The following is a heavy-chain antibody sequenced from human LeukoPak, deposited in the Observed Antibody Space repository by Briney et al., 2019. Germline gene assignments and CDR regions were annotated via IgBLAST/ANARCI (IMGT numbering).Heavy chain of an antibody. CDR1: GFTFSSYA. J-gene: IGHJ6*04. V-gene: IGHV3-30*04. Sequence: GRSLRLSCAASGFTFSSYAMHWVRQAPGKGLEWVAVISYDGSNKYYADSVKGRFIISRDNSKNTLYLQMNSLRAEDTAVYYCARVSRGYDYNYYYGMDVWGKGTTVTVSS. CDR3: ARVSRGYDYNYYYGMDV. D-gene: IGHD5-12*01. CDR2: ISYDGSNK.